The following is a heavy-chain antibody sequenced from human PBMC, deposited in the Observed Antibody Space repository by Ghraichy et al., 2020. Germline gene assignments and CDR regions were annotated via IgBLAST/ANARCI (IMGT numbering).Heavy chain of an antibody. J-gene: IGHJ4*02. D-gene: IGHD2-21*01. Sequence: GGSLRLSCAASGFTLSDYWMNWVRQAPGKGPEWVAIIKQDGSEKHYVDSVKGRFTISRDNAKNSLHLQINSLRVDDTAVYYCARASGWVIDYWGQGNLVTVYS. CDR1: GFTLSDYW. CDR2: IKQDGSEK. V-gene: IGHV3-7*04. CDR3: ARASGWVIDY.